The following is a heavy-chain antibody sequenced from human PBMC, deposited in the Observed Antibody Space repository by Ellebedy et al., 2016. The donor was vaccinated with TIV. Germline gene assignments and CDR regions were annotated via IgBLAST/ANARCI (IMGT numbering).Heavy chain of an antibody. CDR2: ISYDGSNK. CDR3: ANFEGTMNNAFDI. J-gene: IGHJ3*02. V-gene: IGHV3-30*18. Sequence: GESLKISXAASGFTFSSYGMHWVRQAPGKGLEWVAVISYDGSNKYYADSVKGRFTISRDNSKNTLYLQMNSLRAEDTAVYYCANFEGTMNNAFDIWGQGTMVTVSS. CDR1: GFTFSSYG. D-gene: IGHD3-22*01.